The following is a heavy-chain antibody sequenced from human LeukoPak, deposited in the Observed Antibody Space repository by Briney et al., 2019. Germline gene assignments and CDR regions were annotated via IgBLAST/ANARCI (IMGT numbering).Heavy chain of an antibody. CDR1: GFTFSNYP. Sequence: PGGSLRLSCAASGFTFSNYPMHWVRQAQGQGLEYVSSILGDGSSTSYANSVKSRFTISRDNSRNTLYLQMGSLRAGGMAVYYCARDGTSGWHFDYWGQGTLVTVSS. J-gene: IGHJ4*02. D-gene: IGHD6-19*01. CDR2: ILGDGSST. CDR3: ARDGTSGWHFDY. V-gene: IGHV3-64*01.